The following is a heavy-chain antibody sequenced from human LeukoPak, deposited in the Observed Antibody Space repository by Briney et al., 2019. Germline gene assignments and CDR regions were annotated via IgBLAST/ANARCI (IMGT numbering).Heavy chain of an antibody. D-gene: IGHD3-10*01. CDR1: GFTFSSYG. CDR3: ARNSVLWFGELLGYYYGMDV. J-gene: IGHJ6*02. CDR2: ISYDGSNK. Sequence: GGSLRLSCAASGFTFSSYGMHWVRQAPGKGLEWVAVISYDGSNKYYADSVKGRFTISRDNSKNTLYLQMNSLRAEDTAVYYCARNSVLWFGELLGYYYGMDVWGQGTTVTVSS. V-gene: IGHV3-30*03.